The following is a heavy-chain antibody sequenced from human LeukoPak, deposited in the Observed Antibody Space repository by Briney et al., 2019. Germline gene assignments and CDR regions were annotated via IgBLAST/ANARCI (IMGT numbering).Heavy chain of an antibody. CDR2: IYPGDSDT. D-gene: IGHD6-19*01. CDR1: GYSFTSYW. Sequence: GESLKISCKGSGYSFTSYWIGWVRQMPGKGLEWMGIIYPGDSDTRYSPSFQGQVTISADKSISTAYLQWSSLKASDTAMYYCARQVAVAGSESNRPYWYFDLWGRGTLVTVSS. V-gene: IGHV5-51*01. CDR3: ARQVAVAGSESNRPYWYFDL. J-gene: IGHJ2*01.